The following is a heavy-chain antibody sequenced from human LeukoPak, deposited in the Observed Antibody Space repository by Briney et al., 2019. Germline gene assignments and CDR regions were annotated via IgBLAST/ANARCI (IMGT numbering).Heavy chain of an antibody. CDR1: GGSFRDYY. D-gene: IGHD3-22*01. J-gene: IGHJ3*01. V-gene: IGHV4-34*01. Sequence: PSETLSLTCAVYGGSFRDYYWSWIPQPPGKGLEWIGEINHSGSTNYTPSLKSRVAISLDTSKNQFSLKLTSVTAADTAVYYCAKAPYLSSGSWGQGILVAVSS. CDR2: INHSGST. CDR3: AKAPYLSSGS.